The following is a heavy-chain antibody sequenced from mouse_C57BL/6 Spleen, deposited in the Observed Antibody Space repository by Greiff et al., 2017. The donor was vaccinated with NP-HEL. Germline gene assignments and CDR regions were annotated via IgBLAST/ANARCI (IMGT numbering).Heavy chain of an antibody. Sequence: VQLQQSGAELVRPGASVTLSCKASGYTFTDYEMHWVKQTPVHGLEWIGAIDPETGGTAYNQKFKGKAILTADKSSSTAYMELRSLTSEDSAVYYCTRWDYYGSSYGAWFAYWGQGTLVTVSA. D-gene: IGHD1-1*01. CDR1: GYTFTDYE. V-gene: IGHV1-15*01. CDR2: IDPETGGT. J-gene: IGHJ3*01. CDR3: TRWDYYGSSYGAWFAY.